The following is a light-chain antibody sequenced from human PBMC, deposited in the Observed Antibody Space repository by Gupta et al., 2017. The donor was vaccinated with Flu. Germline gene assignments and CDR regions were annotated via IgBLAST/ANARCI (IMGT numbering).Light chain of an antibody. V-gene: IGLV7-43*01. CDR3: LPSCGGTQPG. CDR2: GTT. CDR1: TGAVTSGYY. J-gene: IGLJ1*01. Sequence: QTVVPQEPSLTVSPGGTVTLTCASSTGAVTSGYYPNWFQQKPGQAPRALIYGTTNRHSGTPARFSGSLLGGKAALTLSSAQAEDEAEYYCLPSCGGTQPGFGTGTKVTVL.